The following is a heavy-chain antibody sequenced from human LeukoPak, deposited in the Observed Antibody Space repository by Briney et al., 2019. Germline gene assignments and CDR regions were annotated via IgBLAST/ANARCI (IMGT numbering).Heavy chain of an antibody. Sequence: SETLSLTXTVSGGSISSGSYYWSWIRQPAGKGLDWIGRIYTSGSTNYNPSLKSRVTISVDTSKNQFSLKLSSVTAADTAVYYCARARVVVTASPHDAFDIWGQGTMVTVSS. CDR1: GGSISSGSYY. CDR2: IYTSGST. V-gene: IGHV4-61*02. J-gene: IGHJ3*02. CDR3: ARARVVVTASPHDAFDI. D-gene: IGHD2-21*02.